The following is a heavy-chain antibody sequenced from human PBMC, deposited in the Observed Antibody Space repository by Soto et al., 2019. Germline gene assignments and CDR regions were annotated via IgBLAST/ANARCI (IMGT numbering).Heavy chain of an antibody. CDR3: ARGDIVVVPAAIYYYYYGMDV. J-gene: IGHJ6*02. CDR1: GGSVSSGSYY. Sequence: QVQLQESGPGLVKPSETLSLTCTVSGGSVSSGSYYWSWIRQPPGKGLEWIGYSYYSGSTNYNPSLKSRVTISVDTSKNQFSLKLSSVTAADTAVYYCARGDIVVVPAAIYYYYYGMDVWGQGTTVTVSS. V-gene: IGHV4-61*01. CDR2: SYYSGST. D-gene: IGHD2-2*02.